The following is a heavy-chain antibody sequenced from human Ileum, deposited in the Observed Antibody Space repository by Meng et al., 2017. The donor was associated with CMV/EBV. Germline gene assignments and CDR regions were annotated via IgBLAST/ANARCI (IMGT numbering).Heavy chain of an antibody. CDR3: AKLGAVYGILNSASYFDY. CDR1: GFSFSSYA. CDR2: ISGSGGNT. V-gene: IGHV3-23*01. J-gene: IGHJ4*02. D-gene: IGHD3-16*01. Sequence: GESLKISCAASGFSFSSYAMSWVRLVPGKGLEWVSSISGSGGNTYYAESVKGRFTTSRDNFKNTLSLQMNSLRADDTAAYFCAKLGAVYGILNSASYFDYWGQATLVTVSS.